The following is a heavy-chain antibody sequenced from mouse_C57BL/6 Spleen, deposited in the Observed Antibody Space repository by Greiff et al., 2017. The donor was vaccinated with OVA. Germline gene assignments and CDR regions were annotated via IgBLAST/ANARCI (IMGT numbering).Heavy chain of an antibody. CDR3: ANLIYDGYQYAMDY. V-gene: IGHV14-3*01. CDR2: IAPANGNT. D-gene: IGHD2-3*01. CDR1: GFNIQNTY. Sequence: VQLQQSVAELVRPGASVKLSCTASGFNIQNTYMNWVKQRPEQGLEWIGRIAPANGNTKYAPKFQGKATITADTSSNTAYLQLSSLTSEDTAIYYCANLIYDGYQYAMDYWGQGTSVTVSS. J-gene: IGHJ4*01.